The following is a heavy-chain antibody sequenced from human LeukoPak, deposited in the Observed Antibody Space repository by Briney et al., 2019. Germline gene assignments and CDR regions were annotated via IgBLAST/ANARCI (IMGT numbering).Heavy chain of an antibody. CDR3: ANLNAPYWGNFGY. CDR2: ISDSGVTE. D-gene: IGHD3-16*01. V-gene: IGHV3-23*01. Sequence: GGSLRLSCVVSGFTFSKYAMTWVRQAPGQGLDWVSAISDSGVTEYYAESVKGRFTISRDNSRSTLYLQMNSLRAEDTAVYYCANLNAPYWGNFGYWGQGNLVTVSS. CDR1: GFTFSKYA. J-gene: IGHJ4*02.